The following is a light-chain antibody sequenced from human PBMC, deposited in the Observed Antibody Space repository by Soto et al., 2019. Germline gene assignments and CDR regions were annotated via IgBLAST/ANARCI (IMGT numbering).Light chain of an antibody. CDR3: SSYAGLKIFV. Sequence: QSALTQPPSASGSPGQSVTISCTGTSSDVGAYNYVSWYQQHPGKAPKLMIYEVTNRPSGVPDRFSASKSGNTASLTVSGPRAEDEAIYFCSSYAGLKIFVFGSGTRVTAL. CDR1: SSDVGAYNY. J-gene: IGLJ1*01. V-gene: IGLV2-8*01. CDR2: EVT.